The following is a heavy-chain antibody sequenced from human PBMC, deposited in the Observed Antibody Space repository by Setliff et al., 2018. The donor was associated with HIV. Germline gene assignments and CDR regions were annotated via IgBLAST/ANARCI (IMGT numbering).Heavy chain of an antibody. J-gene: IGHJ3*02. Sequence: GASVKVSCKAFGYTFINYGISWVRQAPGQGLEWMGWISAYNGNTNYAQKLQGRVTMTTDTSTSTAYMELRSLRSDDTAVYYCARDVDYTDAFDIWGQGTMVTVSS. V-gene: IGHV1-18*01. CDR2: ISAYNGNT. CDR1: GYTFINYG. D-gene: IGHD4-4*01. CDR3: ARDVDYTDAFDI.